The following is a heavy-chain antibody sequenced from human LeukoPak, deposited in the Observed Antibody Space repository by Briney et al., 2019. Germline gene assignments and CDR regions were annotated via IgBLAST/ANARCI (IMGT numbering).Heavy chain of an antibody. CDR2: ISWNSGSI. CDR1: GFTFGDYA. J-gene: IGHJ4*02. CDR3: ARGTSSGYFQLYFDY. V-gene: IGHV3-9*01. Sequence: GGSLRLSCAASGFTFGDYARHWVRQAPGKGLEWVSGISWNSGSIGYADSVKGRFTISRDNSKNTLYLQMNSLRGEDTAVYYCARGTSSGYFQLYFDYWGQGTLVTVSS. D-gene: IGHD3-22*01.